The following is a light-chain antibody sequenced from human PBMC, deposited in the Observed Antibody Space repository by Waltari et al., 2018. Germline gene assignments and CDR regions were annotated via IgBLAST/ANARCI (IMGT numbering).Light chain of an antibody. CDR2: GPS. CDR3: QQFYDWPLT. V-gene: IGKV3-15*01. J-gene: IGKJ4*01. Sequence: EIVMTQSPAILSVSPGESVNLPCRASRPVNSNLAWYQQKPGQAPRLLIYGPSTRATGIPARFRGTGSGTEFTLTISSVQSADFAVYYCQQFYDWPLTFGGGTKVELK. CDR1: RPVNSN.